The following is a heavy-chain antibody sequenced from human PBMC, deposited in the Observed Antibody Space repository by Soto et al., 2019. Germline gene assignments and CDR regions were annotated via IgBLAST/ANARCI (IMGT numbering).Heavy chain of an antibody. Sequence: SETLSLTCTVSGGSISSSSYYWGWIRQPPGKGLEWIGSIYYSGSTYYNPSLKSRVTISVDTSKNQFSLKLSSVTAADTAVYYCARHYSSGWYWFDPWGQGTLVTAPQ. V-gene: IGHV4-39*01. D-gene: IGHD6-19*01. J-gene: IGHJ5*02. CDR1: GGSISSSSYY. CDR3: ARHYSSGWYWFDP. CDR2: IYYSGST.